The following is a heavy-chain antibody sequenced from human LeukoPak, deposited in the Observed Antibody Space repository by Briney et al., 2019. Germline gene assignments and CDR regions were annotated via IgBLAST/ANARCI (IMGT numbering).Heavy chain of an antibody. CDR3: ARGASSSWYSLWKF. J-gene: IGHJ4*02. CDR2: FYHSGGT. V-gene: IGHV4-59*01. CDR1: GASISSYY. D-gene: IGHD6-13*01. Sequence: SETLSLTCNVSGASISSYYWSWIRQPPGEGLEWIGYFYHSGGTNYKPSLKSRATISIDTSKNAVSLKLRSVTAADTAVYYCARGASSSWYSLWKFWGQGTLATVSS.